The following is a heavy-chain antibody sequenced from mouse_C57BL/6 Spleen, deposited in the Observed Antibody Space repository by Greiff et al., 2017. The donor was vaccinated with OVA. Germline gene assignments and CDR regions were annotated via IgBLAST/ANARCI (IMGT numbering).Heavy chain of an antibody. D-gene: IGHD1-1*01. CDR1: GYTFTSYW. CDR3: ASYYSH. J-gene: IGHJ3*01. Sequence: QVQLQQSGAELVKPGASVTMSCKASGYTFTSYWITWVKPRPRQGLEWIGDIYPGSGSTNYNEKFKSKATLTVDTSSSTAYMQLSSLTSEDSAVYCCASYYSHWGQGTLVTVSA. V-gene: IGHV1-55*01. CDR2: IYPGSGST.